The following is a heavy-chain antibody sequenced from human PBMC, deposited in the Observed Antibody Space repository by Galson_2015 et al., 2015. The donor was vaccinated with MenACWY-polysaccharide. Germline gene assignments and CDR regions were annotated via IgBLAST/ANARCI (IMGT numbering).Heavy chain of an antibody. Sequence: SLRLSCAASGFTFSGYSMSWVRQAPGKGLEWVSVVGSGGGPIYYAVSVKDRFTISRDNSQNTLYLQMNSLRAEDKALYYCAKTVCSNGFHFETRACDMWGQRSMVVVSS. J-gene: IGHJ6*01. CDR3: AKTVCSNGFHFETRACDM. CDR2: VGSGGGPI. CDR1: GFTFSGYS. V-gene: IGHV3-23*01. D-gene: IGHD2-8*01.